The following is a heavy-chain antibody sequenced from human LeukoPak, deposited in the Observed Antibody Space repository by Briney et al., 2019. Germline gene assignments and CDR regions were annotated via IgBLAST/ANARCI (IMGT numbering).Heavy chain of an antibody. CDR3: ARVPCGPYYKGVWFDP. D-gene: IGHD1-26*01. V-gene: IGHV1-2*02. CDR1: GYTFTSYY. Sequence: ASVKVSCKASGYTFTSYYMHWVRQAPGQGLEWMGWINPNSGGTNYAQKFQGRVTMTRDTSISTAYMELSRLRSDDTAVYYCARVPCGPYYKGVWFDPWGQGTLVTVSS. J-gene: IGHJ5*02. CDR2: INPNSGGT.